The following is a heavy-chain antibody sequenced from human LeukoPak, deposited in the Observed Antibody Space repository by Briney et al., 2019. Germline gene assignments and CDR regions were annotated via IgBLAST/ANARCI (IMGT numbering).Heavy chain of an antibody. CDR3: ARLYPTTLTSYSSSL. D-gene: IGHD6-13*01. CDR2: IIPIFGTA. CDR1: GGTFSSYA. Sequence: SVKVSCKASGGTFSSYAISWVRQAPGQGLEWVGRIIPIFGTANYARKFQGRVTITTDESTSTAYMELSSLRSEDTAVYYCARLYPTTLTSYSSSLWGQGTLVTVSS. J-gene: IGHJ4*02. V-gene: IGHV1-69*05.